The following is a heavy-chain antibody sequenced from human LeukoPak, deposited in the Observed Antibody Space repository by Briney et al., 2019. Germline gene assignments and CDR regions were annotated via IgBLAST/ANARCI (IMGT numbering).Heavy chain of an antibody. CDR3: ASHQGIAAAGTPWFDP. D-gene: IGHD6-13*01. CDR2: FYYSGST. V-gene: IGHV4-59*08. J-gene: IGHJ5*02. CDR1: GGSISSYY. Sequence: SETLSLTCTVSGGSISSYYWSWIRQPPGKGLEWIGYFYYSGSTNYNPSLKSRVTISVDTSKNQFSLKLSSVTAADTAVYYCASHQGIAAAGTPWFDPWGQGTLVTVSS.